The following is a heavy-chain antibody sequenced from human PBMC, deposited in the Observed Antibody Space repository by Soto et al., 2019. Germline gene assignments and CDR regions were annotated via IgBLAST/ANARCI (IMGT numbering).Heavy chain of an antibody. D-gene: IGHD2-2*01. CDR1: GFTFSNYG. CDR2: IWYDGSAK. J-gene: IGHJ6*02. V-gene: IGHV3-33*01. Sequence: QVQLVESGGGVVQPGRSLRLSCAASGFTFSNYGMHWVRQAPGKGLEWVAVIWYDGSAKYYADSVKGRFTISRDNSKNTLYLQMNSLRAEDTAVYYCARDPGALGYRSSTSCNPYYYGMDVWGQGTTVTVSS. CDR3: ARDPGALGYRSSTSCNPYYYGMDV.